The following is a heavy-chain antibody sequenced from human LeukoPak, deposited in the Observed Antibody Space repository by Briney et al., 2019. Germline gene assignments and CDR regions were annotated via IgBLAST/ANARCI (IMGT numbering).Heavy chain of an antibody. CDR2: IYYSGST. CDR1: GGSISSYY. D-gene: IGHD5-18*01. V-gene: IGHV4-59*01. CDR3: ARVNTAMFMSHNWFDP. Sequence: PSETLSLTCTVSGGSISSYYWSWIRQPPGKGLEWIGYIYYSGSTNYNPSLKSRVTISVDTSKNQFSLKLSSVTAADTAVYFCARVNTAMFMSHNWFDPWGQGTQVTVSS. J-gene: IGHJ5*02.